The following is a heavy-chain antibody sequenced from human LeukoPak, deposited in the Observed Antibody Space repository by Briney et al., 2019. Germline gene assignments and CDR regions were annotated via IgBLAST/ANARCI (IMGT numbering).Heavy chain of an antibody. V-gene: IGHV1-18*01. CDR3: ARDAGYCSSTSCYAGLDY. Sequence: ASVKVSCKASGYTFSSYGISWVRQAPGQGLEWMGWISAYNGNTNYAQKVQGRITMTTDTSTSTAYIELRSLRSDDTAVYYCARDAGYCSSTSCYAGLDYWGQGTLVTVSS. J-gene: IGHJ4*02. CDR2: ISAYNGNT. CDR1: GYTFSSYG. D-gene: IGHD2-2*01.